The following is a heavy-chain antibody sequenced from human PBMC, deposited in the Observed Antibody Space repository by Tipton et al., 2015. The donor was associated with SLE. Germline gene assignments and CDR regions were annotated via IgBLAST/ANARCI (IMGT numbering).Heavy chain of an antibody. J-gene: IGHJ4*02. CDR2: VGTTADR. CDR1: GFTFSRYD. V-gene: IGHV3-13*01. Sequence: SLRLSCAASGFTFSRYDMHWVRQVTGRGLEWISAVGTTADRYYSDSVKGRFTISRDNSKNTLYLHMNSLRVEDTAVYYCAGSSWNYGFFDYWGQGTLVTVSS. CDR3: AGSSWNYGFFDY. D-gene: IGHD1-7*01.